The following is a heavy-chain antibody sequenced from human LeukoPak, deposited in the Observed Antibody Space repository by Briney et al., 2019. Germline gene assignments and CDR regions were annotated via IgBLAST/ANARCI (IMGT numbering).Heavy chain of an antibody. CDR2: LSGSSGRT. Sequence: PGGSLRLSCAASGFSFSSFAMSWVRQVPGKGLEWVSGLSGSSGRTDYADSVKGRFTISRDNSNNTLYLQMNSLRVEDTAVYYCAKSRTDYWGSGSYVGGFDHWGQGALVTVSS. CDR3: AKSRTDYWGSGSYVGGFDH. V-gene: IGHV3-23*01. D-gene: IGHD3-10*01. J-gene: IGHJ4*02. CDR1: GFSFSSFA.